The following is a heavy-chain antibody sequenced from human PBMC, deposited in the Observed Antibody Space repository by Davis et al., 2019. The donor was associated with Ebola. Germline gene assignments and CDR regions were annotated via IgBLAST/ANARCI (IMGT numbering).Heavy chain of an antibody. Sequence: GGSLRLSCAASGFTFSSYAMSWVRQAPGKGLEWVSGISGSGGTTYYADSVKGRFTISRDNSKNTLYLQMNSLRAEDTAVYYCARDQGFLEWLRPDYYYGMDVWGQGTTVTVSS. CDR1: GFTFSSYA. V-gene: IGHV3-23*01. D-gene: IGHD3-3*01. J-gene: IGHJ6*02. CDR2: ISGSGGTT. CDR3: ARDQGFLEWLRPDYYYGMDV.